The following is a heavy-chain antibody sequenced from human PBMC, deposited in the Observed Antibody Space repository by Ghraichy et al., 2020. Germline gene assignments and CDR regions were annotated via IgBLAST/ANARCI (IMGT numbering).Heavy chain of an antibody. CDR3: ARGDSGYCSGGSCYAFDY. D-gene: IGHD2-15*01. CDR2: IYYSGNT. CDR1: GGSISTYY. Sequence: SETMSLTCTVSGGSISTYYWSWIRQPPGKGLEWIGYIYYSGNTNYNPSLKSRVTISVDTSKNQFSLKLTSVTAADTAVYYCARGDSGYCSGGSCYAFDYWGQGTLVTVSS. J-gene: IGHJ4*02. V-gene: IGHV4-59*01.